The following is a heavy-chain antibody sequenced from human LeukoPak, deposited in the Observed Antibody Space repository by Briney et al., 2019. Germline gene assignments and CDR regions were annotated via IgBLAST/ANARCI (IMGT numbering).Heavy chain of an antibody. CDR2: IYTSGST. D-gene: IGHD6-13*01. CDR1: GGSISSGSYY. Sequence: PSETLSLTCTVSGGSISSGSYYWSWIRQPAGKGLEWIGRIYTSGSTNYNPSLKSRVTISVDTSKNQFSLKLSSVTAADTAVYYCARGLGSSRGSPFAPWGQGTLVTVSS. V-gene: IGHV4-61*02. J-gene: IGHJ5*02. CDR3: ARGLGSSRGSPFAP.